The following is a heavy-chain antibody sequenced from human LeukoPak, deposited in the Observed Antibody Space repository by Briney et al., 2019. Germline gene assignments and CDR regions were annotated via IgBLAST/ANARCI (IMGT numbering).Heavy chain of an antibody. J-gene: IGHJ4*02. D-gene: IGHD3-10*01. Sequence: SETLSLTCAVYGGSFSGYFWSWIRQPPGKGLEWIGEINRSGSTTYNPSLKSRVTISVDTSKNQFSLKLNSVTAADTAVYYCARFGTYWGQGILVTVSS. CDR2: INRSGST. V-gene: IGHV4-34*01. CDR3: ARFGTY. CDR1: GGSFSGYF.